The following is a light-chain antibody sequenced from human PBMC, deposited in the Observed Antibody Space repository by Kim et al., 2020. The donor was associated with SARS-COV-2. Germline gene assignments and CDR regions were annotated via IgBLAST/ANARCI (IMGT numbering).Light chain of an antibody. CDR3: AAWDDSMSGRL. CDR1: SSNIGKNT. Sequence: QSVLTQAPSASGSPGQRVALSCNGSSSNIGKNTVSWYRQLPRTAPKPLIYHNDQRPSGVPDRFSGSKSGTSASPAISGLQSEDEADYYCAAWDDSMSGRLFGGGTQLTVL. CDR2: HND. J-gene: IGLJ3*02. V-gene: IGLV1-44*01.